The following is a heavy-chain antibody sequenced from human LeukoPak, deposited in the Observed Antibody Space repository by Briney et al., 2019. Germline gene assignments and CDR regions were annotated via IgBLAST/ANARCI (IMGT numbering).Heavy chain of an antibody. Sequence: GGSLRLSCAASGFTVSSNYMSWVRQAPGKGLEWVSVIYSGGSTYYADSVKGRFTVSRDNSKNTLYLQMNSLRAEDTAVYYCARTAVAGFHTLDYWGQGTLVTVSS. D-gene: IGHD6-19*01. J-gene: IGHJ4*02. CDR2: IYSGGST. CDR3: ARTAVAGFHTLDY. V-gene: IGHV3-66*01. CDR1: GFTVSSNY.